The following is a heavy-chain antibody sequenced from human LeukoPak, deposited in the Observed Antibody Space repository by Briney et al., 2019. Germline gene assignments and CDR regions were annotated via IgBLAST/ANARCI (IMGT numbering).Heavy chain of an antibody. J-gene: IGHJ4*02. CDR2: IYYTGDA. CDR3: AREGGNSLYFDY. V-gene: IGHV4-39*07. CDR1: GDSISSSSYY. Sequence: PSETLSLTCTVPGDSISSSSYYWGWIRQPPGKGLEYIGTIYYTGDAYYNPSLKGRVTISIDTSRKQFSLRLNSVTAADTAVYYCAREGGNSLYFDYWGQGTLVTVSS. D-gene: IGHD4-23*01.